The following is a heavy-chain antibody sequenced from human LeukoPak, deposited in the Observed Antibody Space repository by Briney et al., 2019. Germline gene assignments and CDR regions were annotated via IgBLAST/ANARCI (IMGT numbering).Heavy chain of an antibody. CDR1: GGSISSYY. Sequence: SETLSLTCTVSGGSISSYYWSWIRQPPGKGLEWIGYIYYSGSTYYNPSLKSRVTISVDTSKNQFSLKLSSVTAADTAVYYCARPGTASGNDAFDIWAKGQWSPSLQ. CDR2: IYYSGST. V-gene: IGHV4-59*08. CDR3: ARPGTASGNDAFDI. J-gene: IGHJ3*02. D-gene: IGHD4-23*01.